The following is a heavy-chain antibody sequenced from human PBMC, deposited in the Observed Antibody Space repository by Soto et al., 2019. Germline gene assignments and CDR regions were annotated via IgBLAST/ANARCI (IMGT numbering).Heavy chain of an antibody. D-gene: IGHD3-10*01. Sequence: QMPGKGLEWMGRIDPSDSYTNYSPSFQGHVTVSADKSISTAYLQWSSLKASDTAMYYCARLLWPLRMDVWGQGTTVTVSS. CDR3: ARLLWPLRMDV. V-gene: IGHV5-10-1*01. J-gene: IGHJ6*02. CDR2: IDPSDSYT.